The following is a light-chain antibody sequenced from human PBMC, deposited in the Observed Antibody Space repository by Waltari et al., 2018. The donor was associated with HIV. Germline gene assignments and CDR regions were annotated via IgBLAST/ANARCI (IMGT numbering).Light chain of an antibody. CDR2: EVS. CDR1: SRDLDVYNS. V-gene: IGLV2-8*01. Sequence: QSALTQPPSASGSPGQSVTISCTGASRDLDVYNSVSWYQQRPGKAPKVIISEVSKRSSGVPNRFSGSTSGNTASLTVSGLQADDEAEYFCSFYGGSNILVFGGGTKLTVL. J-gene: IGLJ2*01. CDR3: SFYGGSNILV.